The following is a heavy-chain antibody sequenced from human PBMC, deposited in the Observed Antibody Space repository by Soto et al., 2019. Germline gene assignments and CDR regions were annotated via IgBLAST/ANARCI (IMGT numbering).Heavy chain of an antibody. CDR2: ISSSGSTI. J-gene: IGHJ4*02. CDR1: GFTFSDYY. D-gene: IGHD3-9*01. CDR3: ARSASGARTYYDILTGYRCGFPDY. V-gene: IGHV3-11*01. Sequence: GGSLRLSCAASGFTFSDYYMSWIRQAPGKGLEWVSYISSSGSTIYYADSVKGRFTISRDNAKNSLYLQMNSLRAEDTAVYYCARSASGARTYYDILTGYRCGFPDYSGQGALVTVSS.